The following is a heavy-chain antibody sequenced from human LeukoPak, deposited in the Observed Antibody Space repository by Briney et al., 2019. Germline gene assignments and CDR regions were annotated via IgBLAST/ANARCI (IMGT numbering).Heavy chain of an antibody. V-gene: IGHV1-8*01. J-gene: IGHJ4*02. CDR2: MNPNSGNT. CDR1: GYTFTSCD. D-gene: IGHD3-10*01. Sequence: GASVKVSCKASGYTFTSCDINWVRQATGQGLEWMGWMNPNSGNTGYAQKFQGRVTMTRNTSISTAYMELSSLRSEDTAVYYCARGFRISRLHYYGSGSYYVYWGQGTLVTVSS. CDR3: ARGFRISRLHYYGSGSYYVY.